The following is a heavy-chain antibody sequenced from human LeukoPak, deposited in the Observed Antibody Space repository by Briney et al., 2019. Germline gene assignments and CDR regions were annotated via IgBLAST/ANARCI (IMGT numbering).Heavy chain of an antibody. J-gene: IGHJ4*02. CDR1: GYTFTSYD. CDR3: ARGLYAGIAVAGVDY. CDR2: MSPNSGNT. Sequence: ASVKVSCKASGYTFTSYDINWVRQATGQGLEWMGWMSPNSGNTGYAQKFQGRVTMTRHTSISTAYMALSSLRSEDTAVYYCARGLYAGIAVAGVDYWGQGTLVTVSS. D-gene: IGHD6-19*01. V-gene: IGHV1-8*01.